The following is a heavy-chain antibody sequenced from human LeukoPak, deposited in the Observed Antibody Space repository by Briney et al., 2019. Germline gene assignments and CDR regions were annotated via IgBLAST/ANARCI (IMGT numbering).Heavy chain of an antibody. CDR2: IYYSGST. CDR1: GGSISSRSYY. V-gene: IGHV4-39*07. D-gene: IGHD4-17*01. Sequence: SETLSLTCTVSGGSISSRSYYWGWIRQPPGKGLEWIGSIYYSGSTYYNPSLKSRVTISVDTSKNQFSLKLSSVTAADTAVYYCARDGGETYGDQEAYYYYGMDVWGQGTTVTVSS. CDR3: ARDGGETYGDQEAYYYYGMDV. J-gene: IGHJ6*02.